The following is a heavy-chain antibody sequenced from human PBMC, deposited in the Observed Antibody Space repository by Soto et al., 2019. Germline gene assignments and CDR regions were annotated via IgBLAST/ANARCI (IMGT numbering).Heavy chain of an antibody. CDR1: GGSFSGYY. D-gene: IGHD6-6*01. J-gene: IGHJ6*02. CDR3: ARLRYSSSIRRYYYYGMDV. CDR2: INHSGST. V-gene: IGHV4-34*01. Sequence: SETLSLTCAVYGGSFSGYYWSWIRQPPGKGLEWIGEINHSGSTNYNPSLKSRVTISVDTSKDQFSLKLSSVTAADTAVYYCARLRYSSSIRRYYYYGMDVWGQGTTVTVSS.